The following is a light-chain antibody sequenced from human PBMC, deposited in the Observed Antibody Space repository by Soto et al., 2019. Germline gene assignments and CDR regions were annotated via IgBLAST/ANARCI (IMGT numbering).Light chain of an antibody. CDR3: AAWDDSLSGTWV. CDR2: RNN. V-gene: IGLV1-47*01. Sequence: QLVLTQPPSASGTPGQRVTISCSGSSSNIGRNYVYWYQQLPGTAPKLLIYRNNQRPSGVPDRFSGSKSGTSASLAISGLRSEDEADYYCAAWDDSLSGTWVFGGGTQLTVL. CDR1: SSNIGRNY. J-gene: IGLJ3*02.